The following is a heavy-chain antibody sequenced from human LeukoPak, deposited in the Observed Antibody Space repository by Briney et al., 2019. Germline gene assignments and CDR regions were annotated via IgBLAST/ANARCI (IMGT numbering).Heavy chain of an antibody. CDR2: IYHSGST. Sequence: SETLSLTCTVSGGSISNSRYYWGWLRQRPGQGLEWVGSIYHSGSTYNNASLKGRVTISVDTSKNQFSLKLSSVTAADTAVYYCARQGVGYNDSSGYTSDYWGQGTLVTVSS. CDR3: ARQGVGYNDSSGYTSDY. CDR1: GGSISNSRYY. D-gene: IGHD3-22*01. V-gene: IGHV4-39*01. J-gene: IGHJ4*02.